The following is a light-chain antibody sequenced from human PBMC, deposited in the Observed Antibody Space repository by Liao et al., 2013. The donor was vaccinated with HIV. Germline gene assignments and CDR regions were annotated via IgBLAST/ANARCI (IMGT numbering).Light chain of an antibody. Sequence: SYELTQPPSVSVSPGQTASITCSGDNLGEKSASWYQQRPGQSPVLVIYQDNKRPSGIPERFSGSNSGNTATLTISGTQAMDEADYYCQAWDSSTLYVFGTGTKVTVL. V-gene: IGLV3-1*01. CDR2: QDN. J-gene: IGLJ1*01. CDR1: NLGEKS. CDR3: QAWDSSTLYV.